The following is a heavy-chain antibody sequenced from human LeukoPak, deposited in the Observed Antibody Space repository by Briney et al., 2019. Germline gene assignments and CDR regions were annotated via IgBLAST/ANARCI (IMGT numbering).Heavy chain of an antibody. D-gene: IGHD3-22*01. J-gene: IGHJ5*02. CDR1: GGSISSDY. V-gene: IGHV4-59*01. CDR3: ARGADYYDSSGYYSGLGWFDP. CDR2: IYHSGSI. Sequence: SETLSLTCTVSGGSISSDYWSWIRQPPGKGLEWIGYIYHSGSINYNPSLKSRVTISLDTSKNQFSLKLSSVTAADTAVYYCARGADYYDSSGYYSGLGWFDPWGQGTLVTVSS.